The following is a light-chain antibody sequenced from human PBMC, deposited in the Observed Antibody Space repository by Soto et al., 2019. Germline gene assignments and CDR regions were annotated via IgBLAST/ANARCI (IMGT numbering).Light chain of an antibody. V-gene: IGKV1-39*01. Sequence: DIQMAQSPSSRSASVGDRVTITCRASQSISSYLNWYQQKPGKAPKLLIYAASSLQSGVPSRFSGSGSGTDFTLTISSLQPEDFATYYCQQSYSTPRTFGQGTKVDI. CDR1: QSISSY. CDR2: AAS. J-gene: IGKJ1*01. CDR3: QQSYSTPRT.